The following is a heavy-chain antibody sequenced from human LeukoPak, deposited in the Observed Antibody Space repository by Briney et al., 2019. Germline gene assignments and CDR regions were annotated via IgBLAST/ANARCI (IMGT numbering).Heavy chain of an antibody. CDR1: GFTFSSYG. V-gene: IGHV3-23*01. J-gene: IGHJ4*02. CDR3: AKDRYGGTLFDY. Sequence: GGSLRLSCAASGFTFSSYGMSWVRQAPGKGLEWVSAISGSGGSTYYADSVKGRFTISRDNSKNTLYLQMNSLRAEDTAVYYCAKDRYGGTLFDYWGQGTLVAVSS. D-gene: IGHD4-23*01. CDR2: ISGSGGST.